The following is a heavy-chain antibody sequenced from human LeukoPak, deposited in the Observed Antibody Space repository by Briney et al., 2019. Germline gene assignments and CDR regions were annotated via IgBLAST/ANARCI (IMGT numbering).Heavy chain of an antibody. J-gene: IGHJ4*02. CDR3: ATALGDYGDYGVLPDPNDY. D-gene: IGHD4-17*01. V-gene: IGHV1-24*01. CDR1: GYTLTELS. Sequence: ASVKVSCKVSGYTLTELSMHWVRQAPGKGLEWMGGFDPEDGETIYAQKFQGRVTMTEDTSTDTAYMELSSLRSEDTAVYYCATALGDYGDYGVLPDPNDYWGQGTLVTVSS. CDR2: FDPEDGET.